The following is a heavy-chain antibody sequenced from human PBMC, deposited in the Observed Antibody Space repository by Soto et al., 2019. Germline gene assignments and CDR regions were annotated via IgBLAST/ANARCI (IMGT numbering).Heavy chain of an antibody. J-gene: IGHJ3*02. V-gene: IGHV1-46*01. Sequence: ASVKVSCKASGYTFTSYYMHWVRQAPGQGLEWMGIINPSGGSTSYAQKFQGRVTMTRDTSTSTVYMELSSLRSEDTAVYYCAREGAGATISAAFDIWGQGTMVTVS. D-gene: IGHD1-26*01. CDR3: AREGAGATISAAFDI. CDR1: GYTFTSYY. CDR2: INPSGGST.